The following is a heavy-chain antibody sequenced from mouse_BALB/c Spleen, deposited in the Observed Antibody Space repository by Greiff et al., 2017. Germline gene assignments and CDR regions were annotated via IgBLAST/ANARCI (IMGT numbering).Heavy chain of an antibody. J-gene: IGHJ1*01. CDR1: GFTFSSYT. V-gene: IGHV5-12-2*01. Sequence: EVQVVESGGGLVQPGGSLKLSCAASGFTFSSYTMSWVRQTPEKRLEWVAYISNGGGSTYYPDTVKGRFTISRDNAKNTLYLQMSSLKSEDTAMYYCARPGDYDWYFDVWGAGTTVTVSS. D-gene: IGHD2-4*01. CDR3: ARPGDYDWYFDV. CDR2: ISNGGGST.